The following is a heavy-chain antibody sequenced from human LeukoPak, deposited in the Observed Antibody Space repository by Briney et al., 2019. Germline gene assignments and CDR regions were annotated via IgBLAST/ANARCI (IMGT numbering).Heavy chain of an antibody. CDR2: TYYSGST. CDR1: GTSISRSGYY. V-gene: IGHV4-31*03. J-gene: IGHJ4*02. D-gene: IGHD4-17*01. Sequence: SQTLSLTCTVSGTSISRSGYYWSWIRQHPGKGLECIGFTYYSGSTHYNPSLESRVTISVDTSKNQLSLKLNSVTAADTAVYYCARGRDDYGDSSRPFDYWGQGTLVTVSS. CDR3: ARGRDDYGDSSRPFDY.